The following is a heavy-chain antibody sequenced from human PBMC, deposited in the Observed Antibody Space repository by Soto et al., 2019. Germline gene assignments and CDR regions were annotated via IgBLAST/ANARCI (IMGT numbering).Heavy chain of an antibody. CDR1: GGSISSYY. Sequence: PSETLSLTCAVSGGSISSYYWSWIRQPPGKGLEWIGYIYYSGSTNYNPSLTSRVTISVDTSNNQFSLKLSSVTAADTAVYYCARGPSGDKVDYWGQGTLVTVS. CDR2: IYYSGST. J-gene: IGHJ4*02. CDR3: ARGPSGDKVDY. D-gene: IGHD7-27*01. V-gene: IGHV4-59*08.